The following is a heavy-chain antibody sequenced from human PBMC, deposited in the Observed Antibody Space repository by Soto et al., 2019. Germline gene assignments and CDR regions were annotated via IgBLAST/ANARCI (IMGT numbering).Heavy chain of an antibody. D-gene: IGHD2-8*02. Sequence: SETLSLTCAVYGGSFSGYYWTWIRQPPGTGLEWIGEINHSGSTNYNPSLKSRDTITVDTSKNQFSLKMTTVTAADTVVYYCARDKITGLFDYWGQGTLVTVSS. J-gene: IGHJ4*02. CDR2: INHSGST. CDR3: ARDKITGLFDY. CDR1: GGSFSGYY. V-gene: IGHV4-34*01.